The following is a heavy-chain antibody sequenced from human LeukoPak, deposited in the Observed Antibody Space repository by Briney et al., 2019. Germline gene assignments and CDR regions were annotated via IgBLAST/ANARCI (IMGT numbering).Heavy chain of an antibody. V-gene: IGHV3-23*01. D-gene: IGHD3-10*01. CDR1: GFTFSSYA. J-gene: IGHJ4*02. Sequence: GGSLRLSCAASGFTFSSYAMSWVRQAPGKGLEWVSAISGSGGSTYYADSVKGRFTISRDNSKNTLYLQMNSLRAEDTAVYYCPSHQLWFGEPLDYWGQGTLVTVSS. CDR2: ISGSGGST. CDR3: PSHQLWFGEPLDY.